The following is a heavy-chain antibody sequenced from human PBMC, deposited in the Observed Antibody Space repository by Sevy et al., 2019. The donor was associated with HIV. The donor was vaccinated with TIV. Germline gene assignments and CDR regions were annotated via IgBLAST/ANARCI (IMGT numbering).Heavy chain of an antibody. CDR3: GRGGVGGYSYSLDQ. CDR2: MKEDGSDK. Sequence: GGSLRLSCAASGFTFSVYWMTWVRQAPGKGLEWVATMKEDGSDKDYVDSVKGRFTISRANAKNSLYLQMNSLRAEDTAVYYCGRGGVGGYSYSLDQWGLGTLVTVSS. D-gene: IGHD5-18*01. J-gene: IGHJ4*02. CDR1: GFTFSVYW. V-gene: IGHV3-7*04.